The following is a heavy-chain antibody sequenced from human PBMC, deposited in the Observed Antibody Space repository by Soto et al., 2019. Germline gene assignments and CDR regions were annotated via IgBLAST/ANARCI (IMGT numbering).Heavy chain of an antibody. V-gene: IGHV1-18*04. D-gene: IGHD3-3*01. CDR1: GYAFTSHL. CDR2: ISANSGNR. CDR3: ARGGFLERSDF. Sequence: QIPLVQSGGEVKKPGASVTVSCKVSGYAFTSHLLTWVRQAPGQGPEWVGWISANSGNRKYRQSLQGRVTMTTDSSTNTAYLELRDLRLDDTAVYYCARGGFLERSDFWGQGTMVTVSS. J-gene: IGHJ3*01.